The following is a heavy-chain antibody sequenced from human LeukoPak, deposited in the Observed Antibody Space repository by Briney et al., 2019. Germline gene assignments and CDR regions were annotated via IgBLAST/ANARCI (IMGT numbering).Heavy chain of an antibody. V-gene: IGHV3-74*01. J-gene: IGHJ4*02. CDR2: INGDGSTT. Sequence: GGSLRLSCAASGFPFSNHAMGWVRQAPGKGLVWVSYINGDGSTTNYADSVKGRLTISRDNAKNTLDLQMNSLRAEDTAVYYCATGSGSYYDSWGLGTLVTVSS. CDR1: GFPFSNHA. D-gene: IGHD3-10*01. CDR3: ATGSGSYYDS.